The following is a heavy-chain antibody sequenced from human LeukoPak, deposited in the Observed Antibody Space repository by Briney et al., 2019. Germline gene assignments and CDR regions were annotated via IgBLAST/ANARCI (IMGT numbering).Heavy chain of an antibody. CDR3: ARADLEWYLDL. CDR1: GFMFNAYW. J-gene: IGHJ2*01. CDR2: IRQDGGEL. V-gene: IGHV3-7*01. Sequence: HAGGSLRLSRTLSGFMFNAYWTRWVRKAPGRGLEWVGKIRQDGGELFYVDSVRGRFTISRDNAKNSVYLQLNSLRAEDTAVYYCARADLEWYLDLWGRGTLVTVSS.